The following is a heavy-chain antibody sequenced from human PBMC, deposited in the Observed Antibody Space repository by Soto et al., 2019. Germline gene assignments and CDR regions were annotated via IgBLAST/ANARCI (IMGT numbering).Heavy chain of an antibody. V-gene: IGHV3-30-3*01. CDR2: ISYDGSNK. J-gene: IGHJ4*02. Sequence: HPWGSLRLSCAASGFTFSSYAMHWVRQAPGKGLEWVAVISYDGSNKYYADSVKGRFTISRDNSKNTLYLQMNSLRAEDTAVYYCARDRSYFDWFPYFDYWGQGTLVTVSS. CDR3: ARDRSYFDWFPYFDY. CDR1: GFTFSSYA. D-gene: IGHD3-9*01.